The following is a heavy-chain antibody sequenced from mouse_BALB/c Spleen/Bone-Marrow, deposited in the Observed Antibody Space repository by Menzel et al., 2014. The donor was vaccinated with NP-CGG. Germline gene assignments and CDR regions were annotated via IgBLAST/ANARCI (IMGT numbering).Heavy chain of an antibody. CDR3: ARSRYDGTYWYFDV. V-gene: IGHV1-39*01. Sequence: LVESGPELEKPGASVKISCKASGYSFTGFNMNWVKQSNGKSLEWIGNIDLYYGDTSYNQKFKGKATLTVDKSSRTACMQLKSLTSGGSAVYYCARSRYDGTYWYFDVWGAGTTVTVSS. CDR1: GYSFTGFN. J-gene: IGHJ1*01. CDR2: IDLYYGDT. D-gene: IGHD2-14*01.